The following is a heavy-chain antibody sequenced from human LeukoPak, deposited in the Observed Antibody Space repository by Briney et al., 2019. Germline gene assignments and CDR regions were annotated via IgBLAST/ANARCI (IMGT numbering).Heavy chain of an antibody. J-gene: IGHJ5*02. Sequence: GASVKVSFKASGGTFISYAISWVRQAPGQGLEWMGRIIPILGIANYAQKFQGRVTITADKSTSTAYMELSSLRSEDTAVYYCAKSGFSRAAANNWFDPWGQGTLVTVSS. CDR3: AKSGFSRAAANNWFDP. CDR1: GGTFISYA. D-gene: IGHD6-13*01. V-gene: IGHV1-69*04. CDR2: IIPILGIA.